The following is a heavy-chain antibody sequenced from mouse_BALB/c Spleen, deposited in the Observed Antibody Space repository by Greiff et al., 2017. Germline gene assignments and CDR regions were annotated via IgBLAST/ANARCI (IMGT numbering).Heavy chain of an antibody. Sequence: EVKLVESGGGLVKPGGSLKLSCAASGFTFSRYAMSWVRQSPEKRLEWVAEISSGGSYTYYPDTVTGRFTISRDNAKNTLYLEMSSLRSEDTAMYYCAHHYYGSSLFAYWGQGTLVTVSA. CDR3: AHHYYGSSLFAY. J-gene: IGHJ3*01. V-gene: IGHV5-9-4*01. CDR2: ISSGGSYT. CDR1: GFTFSRYA. D-gene: IGHD1-1*01.